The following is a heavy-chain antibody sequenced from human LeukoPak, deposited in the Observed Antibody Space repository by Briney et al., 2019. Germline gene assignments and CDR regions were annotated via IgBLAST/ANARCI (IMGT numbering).Heavy chain of an antibody. Sequence: SETLSLTCILSAGSISTYSWTWIRQPPGKGLEWIGSIYYSGSTNYNPSLKSRVTIPVDTSKNHFSHKLCTVSDADTALYYGARDPVLGAFDIWGQGTMVTVSS. CDR2: IYYSGST. V-gene: IGHV4-59*01. CDR1: AGSISTYS. D-gene: IGHD1-14*01. J-gene: IGHJ3*02. CDR3: ARDPVLGAFDI.